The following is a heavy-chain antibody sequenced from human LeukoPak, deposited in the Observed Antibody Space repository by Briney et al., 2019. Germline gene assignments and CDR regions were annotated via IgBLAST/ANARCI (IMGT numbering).Heavy chain of an antibody. D-gene: IGHD2-21*02. V-gene: IGHV3-30*18. J-gene: IGHJ4*02. Sequence: GGSLRLSCGASGFTFSSYAMHWVRQAPGKGLEWVAIISYDGSNKFYADSVKGRFTISRDNSKNTLYLQMNSLGPEDTAMYYCAKVAKGNIVVVTALDYWGAGTVAPVLS. CDR2: ISYDGSNK. CDR3: AKVAKGNIVVVTALDY. CDR1: GFTFSSYA.